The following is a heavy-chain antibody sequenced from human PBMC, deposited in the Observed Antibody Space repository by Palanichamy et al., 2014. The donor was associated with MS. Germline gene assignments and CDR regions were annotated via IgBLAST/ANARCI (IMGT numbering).Heavy chain of an antibody. CDR3: QQFPYYYGMDV. CDR1: SSSNYY. J-gene: IGHJ6*02. V-gene: IGHV4-39*01. Sequence: SSSNYYWGWIRQPPGKGLEWIGSIYYTGSTYYNPSLKSRVTISLDTSKNQFSLKLSSVTAADTAVYYCQQFPYYYGMDVWGQGTTVTVSS. D-gene: IGHD3-10*01. CDR2: IYYTGST.